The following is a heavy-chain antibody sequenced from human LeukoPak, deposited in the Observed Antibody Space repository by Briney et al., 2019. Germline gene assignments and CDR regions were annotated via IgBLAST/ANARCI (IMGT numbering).Heavy chain of an antibody. J-gene: IGHJ6*03. Sequence: SETLSLTCTVSGGSVSSTTYYWGWIRQSSGKGLEWIATVFYTGSTYYNPSLKSRVTISVDTSKTQFSLKLSAVAAADTDVDYCARHPKSPYGLVMDVWGKGTTVTVSS. V-gene: IGHV4-39*01. CDR3: ARHPKSPYGLVMDV. CDR1: GGSVSSTTYY. CDR2: VFYTGST. D-gene: IGHD3-10*01.